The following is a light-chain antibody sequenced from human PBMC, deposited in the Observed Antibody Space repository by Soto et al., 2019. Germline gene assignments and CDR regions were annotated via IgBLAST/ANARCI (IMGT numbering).Light chain of an antibody. CDR1: SSDVGGYNY. V-gene: IGLV2-14*03. Sequence: QSVLTQPASVSGSPGQSITISCTGTSSDVGGYNYVSWYQQHPGKAPKLLIYEVTYRPSGISSRFSGSKSGKTAALTISGLLAEDEADYYCSSFTTSTTWVFGGGTKLTVL. CDR2: EVT. J-gene: IGLJ3*02. CDR3: SSFTTSTTWV.